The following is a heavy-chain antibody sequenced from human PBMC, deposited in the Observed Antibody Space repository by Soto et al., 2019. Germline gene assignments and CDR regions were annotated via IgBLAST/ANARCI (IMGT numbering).Heavy chain of an antibody. Sequence: GGSLRLSCAASGFIFENFGMSWVRQAPGKGLEWISSISGSGFKKYYADSVKGRFTISRGNSKSTVYLELNNLSAEDTAVYHCAKNQGVELVPLATVDWFDPWGQGSVVTVSS. CDR3: AKNQGVELVPLATVDWFDP. V-gene: IGHV3-23*01. J-gene: IGHJ5*02. D-gene: IGHD1-26*01. CDR2: ISGSGFKK. CDR1: GFIFENFG.